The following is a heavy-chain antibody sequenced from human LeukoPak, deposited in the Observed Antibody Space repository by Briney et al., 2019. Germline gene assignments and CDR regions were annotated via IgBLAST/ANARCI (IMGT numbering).Heavy chain of an antibody. Sequence: PSETLSLTCTVSGGSISSGDYYWSWIRQHPGKGLEWIGYIYYSGSTYYNPSPKSRVTISVDTSKNQFSLKLSSVTAADTAVYYCAGDYGDHDAFDIWGQGTMVTVSS. CDR3: AGDYGDHDAFDI. CDR2: IYYSGST. CDR1: GGSISSGDYY. J-gene: IGHJ3*02. D-gene: IGHD4-17*01. V-gene: IGHV4-31*03.